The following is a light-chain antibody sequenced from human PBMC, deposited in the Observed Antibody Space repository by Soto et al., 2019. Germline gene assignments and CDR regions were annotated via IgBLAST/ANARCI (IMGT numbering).Light chain of an antibody. Sequence: EVVLTQSPATLSVSAGEGATLSCRASESVDRFLAWYQQKPGQAPRLLIYGASTRATGVPARFSGSGSGTDFTLTISSLEPEDSAVYYCQQRSNWPWTFGQGTKVDIK. CDR2: GAS. V-gene: IGKV3-11*01. CDR1: ESVDRF. J-gene: IGKJ1*01. CDR3: QQRSNWPWT.